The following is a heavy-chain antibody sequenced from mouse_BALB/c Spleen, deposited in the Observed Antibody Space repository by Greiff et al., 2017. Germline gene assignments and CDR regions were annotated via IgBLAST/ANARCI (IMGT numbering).Heavy chain of an antibody. CDR2: ISYDGSN. V-gene: IGHV3-6*02. Sequence: EVKLVESGPGLVKPSQSLSLTCSVTGYSITSGYYWNWIRQFPGNKLEWMGYISYDGSNNYNPSLKNRISITRDTSKNQFFLKLNSVTTEDTATYYCARDAYYRYDYAMDYWGQGTSVTVSS. J-gene: IGHJ4*01. CDR1: GYSITSGYY. CDR3: ARDAYYRYDYAMDY. D-gene: IGHD2-14*01.